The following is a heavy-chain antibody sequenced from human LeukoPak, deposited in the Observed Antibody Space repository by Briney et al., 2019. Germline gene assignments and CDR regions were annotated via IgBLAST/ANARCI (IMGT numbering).Heavy chain of an antibody. J-gene: IGHJ3*02. Sequence: PSETLSLTCTVSGGSISSGGYCWSWIRQHPGQGLEWFGYIYYSGSTYYNPSLKSRVTISVDTSKNQFSLKLSSVTAADTAVYYCARHGPAANAFDIWGQGTMVTVSS. D-gene: IGHD2-2*01. CDR1: GGSISSGGYC. V-gene: IGHV4-31*03. CDR3: ARHGPAANAFDI. CDR2: IYYSGST.